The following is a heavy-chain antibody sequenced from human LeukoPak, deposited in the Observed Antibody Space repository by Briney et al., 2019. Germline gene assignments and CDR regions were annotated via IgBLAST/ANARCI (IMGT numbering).Heavy chain of an antibody. D-gene: IGHD2-21*01. CDR3: ARHGGHYQSDD. CDR2: VHHSGGT. V-gene: IGHV4-4*02. Sequence: SETLSLTCTVSGGSITSNHWSWVRQPPGKGLEWIGQVHHSGGTSYNPSLRSRVTISIDKSGNQFSLKLNSVTAADTAVYYCARHGGHYQSDDWGQGTLVTVSS. J-gene: IGHJ4*02. CDR1: GGSITSNH.